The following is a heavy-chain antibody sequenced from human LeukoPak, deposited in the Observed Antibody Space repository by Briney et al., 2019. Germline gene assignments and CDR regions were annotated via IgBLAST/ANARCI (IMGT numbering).Heavy chain of an antibody. D-gene: IGHD3-10*01. V-gene: IGHV3-48*03. Sequence: GGSLRLSCAASGFTFSSYEMNWVRQAPGKGLEWVSYISSSGSTIYYADSVKGRFTISRDNAKNSLYLQMNSLRAEDTAVYYCAKTGSYYIEYYYYYMDVWGKGTTVTVSS. CDR2: ISSSGSTI. J-gene: IGHJ6*03. CDR1: GFTFSSYE. CDR3: AKTGSYYIEYYYYYMDV.